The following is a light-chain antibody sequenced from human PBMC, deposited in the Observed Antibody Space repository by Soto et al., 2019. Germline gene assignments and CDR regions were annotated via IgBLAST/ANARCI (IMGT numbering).Light chain of an antibody. CDR3: QRYNSVPNT. V-gene: IGKV1-27*01. CDR1: QGISSY. J-gene: IGKJ3*01. Sequence: DIQRTQSPSSLSASVGDRVTITCRASQGISSYLAGYQQKPGKVPKLLIYGASTLHSGVPSRFSGSGSGTDFTLTINSLQPEDVATYYCQRYNSVPNTFGPGTKVDIK. CDR2: GAS.